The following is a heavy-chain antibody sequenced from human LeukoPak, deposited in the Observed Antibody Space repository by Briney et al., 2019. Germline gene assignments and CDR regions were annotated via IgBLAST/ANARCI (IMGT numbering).Heavy chain of an antibody. CDR2: INPNSGGT. CDR3: AREVDFWSGYYGY. CDR1: GYTFTGYY. Sequence: ASVKVSCKASGYTFTGYYMHWVRQAPRQGLEWMGWINPNSGGTNYAQKFQGRVTMTRDTSISTAYMELSRLRSDDTAVYYCAREVDFWSGYYGYWGQGTLVTVSS. J-gene: IGHJ4*02. V-gene: IGHV1-2*02. D-gene: IGHD3-3*01.